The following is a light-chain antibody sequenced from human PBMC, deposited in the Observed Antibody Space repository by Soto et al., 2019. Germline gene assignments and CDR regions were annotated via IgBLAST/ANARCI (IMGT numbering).Light chain of an antibody. CDR1: SSDVGGYNY. V-gene: IGLV2-14*01. J-gene: IGLJ2*01. Sequence: QSALTQPASVSGSPGQSITISCTGTSSDVGGYNYVSWYQQHPGKAPKLMIYEVSNRPSGVSNRFSGSKSGNTASLTISGLQAKDEADYYCTSSTGSSTVVFGGGTKLTVL. CDR2: EVS. CDR3: TSSTGSSTVV.